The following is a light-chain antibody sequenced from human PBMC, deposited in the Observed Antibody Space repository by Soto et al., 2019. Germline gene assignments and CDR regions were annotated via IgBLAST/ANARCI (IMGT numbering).Light chain of an antibody. CDR2: AAS. CDR1: QSISTF. Sequence: IQMTQSPSSLSASIGDRVTITCRASQSISTFLNWYQQKPGKAPKVLITAASSLQSGVPSRFSGSGSGTEFTLTISSLQPEDFATYYCQQFNSYPITFGQGTRLEIK. CDR3: QQFNSYPIT. V-gene: IGKV1-39*01. J-gene: IGKJ5*01.